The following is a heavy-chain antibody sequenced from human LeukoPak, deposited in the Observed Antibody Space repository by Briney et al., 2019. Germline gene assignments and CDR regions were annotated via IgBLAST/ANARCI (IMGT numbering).Heavy chain of an antibody. V-gene: IGHV3-30*02. CDR2: IRYDGSNK. D-gene: IGHD3-22*01. Sequence: GGSLRLSCAASGFTFSSYGMHWVRQAPGKGLEWVAFIRYDGSNKYYADSVKGRFTISRDNSKNTLYLQMNSLRAEDTAVYYCAKSPSSGYYPYYYYYYMDVWGKGTTVTISS. CDR3: AKSPSSGYYPYYYYYYMDV. J-gene: IGHJ6*03. CDR1: GFTFSSYG.